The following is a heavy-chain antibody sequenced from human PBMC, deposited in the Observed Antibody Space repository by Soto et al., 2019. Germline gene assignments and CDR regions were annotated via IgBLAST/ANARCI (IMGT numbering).Heavy chain of an antibody. CDR3: ARCSGCWFDGMDV. CDR1: GFTFSNYR. J-gene: IGHJ6*02. V-gene: IGHV3-48*02. CDR2: ISSSNGNI. Sequence: EVQLVESGGGLVQPGGSLRLSCAASGFTFSNYRMSWVRQAPGKGLEWLSYISSSNGNIYYADSVKGRFTISRDNAKNSLYVQMNSLRDDATAVYFCARCSGCWFDGMDVWGQGTTVTVSS. D-gene: IGHD2-15*01.